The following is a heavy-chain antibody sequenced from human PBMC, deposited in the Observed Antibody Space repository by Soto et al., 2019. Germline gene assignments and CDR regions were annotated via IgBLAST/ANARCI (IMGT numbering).Heavy chain of an antibody. CDR3: ARASRFDSSGYYGYFQH. Sequence: QVQLVQSGAEVKKPGSSVKVSCKASGGTFSSYAISWVRQAPGQGLEWMGGIIPIFGTANYAQKFQGRVTITADESTSKAYMELSGLRSEETAVYYCARASRFDSSGYYGYFQHWGQGTLVTVSS. CDR2: IIPIFGTA. V-gene: IGHV1-69*01. D-gene: IGHD3-22*01. J-gene: IGHJ1*01. CDR1: GGTFSSYA.